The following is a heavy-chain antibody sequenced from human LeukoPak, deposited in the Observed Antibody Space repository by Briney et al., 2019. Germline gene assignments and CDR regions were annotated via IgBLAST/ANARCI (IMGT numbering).Heavy chain of an antibody. J-gene: IGHJ6*03. Sequence: SETLSLTCTVSGASISRGGYYWSWIRQHPGKGLEWIGYIYHSGSTYHNPSLKSRVTISVDTSKNQFSLNLSSVTAADTAVYYCARVPMGASYYYMDVWGRGTTVTVSS. V-gene: IGHV4-31*03. CDR3: ARVPMGASYYYMDV. CDR2: IYHSGST. CDR1: GASISRGGYY. D-gene: IGHD1-26*01.